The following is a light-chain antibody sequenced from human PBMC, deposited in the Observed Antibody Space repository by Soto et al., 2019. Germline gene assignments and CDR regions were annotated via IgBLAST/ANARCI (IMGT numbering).Light chain of an antibody. CDR1: QSVSSSY. Sequence: EIVLTQSPGTLSLSPGERATLSCRASQSVSSSYLAWYQQKPGQAPRLLIYSTSSRATAIPDRFSGSGSGTDFTLTISRLEPEDFAVYYCQQYGSSSWTLGQGTKVDIK. CDR2: STS. CDR3: QQYGSSSWT. V-gene: IGKV3-20*01. J-gene: IGKJ1*01.